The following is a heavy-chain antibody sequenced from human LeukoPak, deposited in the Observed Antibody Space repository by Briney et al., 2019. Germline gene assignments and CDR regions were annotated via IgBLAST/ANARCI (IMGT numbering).Heavy chain of an antibody. Sequence: GASVKVSCKASGCSLSRYYMHWVRQAPGQGLEWMGIINPSGRSTSYAQKFQDRVTVTRDTSTSTVYMELSSLRSEDTAVYYCASGNSDYIRDAFHVWGQGTMVTVSS. J-gene: IGHJ3*01. CDR1: GCSLSRYY. CDR3: ASGNSDYIRDAFHV. D-gene: IGHD5-12*01. V-gene: IGHV1-46*01. CDR2: INPSGRST.